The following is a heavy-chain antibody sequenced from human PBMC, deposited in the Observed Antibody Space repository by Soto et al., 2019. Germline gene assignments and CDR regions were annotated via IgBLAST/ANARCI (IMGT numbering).Heavy chain of an antibody. V-gene: IGHV3-23*01. J-gene: IGHJ5*02. Sequence: PGGSLRLSCAASGFTFSTYAMSWVRPAPGKGLEWVSAISGSGGSTYYADSVKGRFTISRDNSKNTLYLQMNSLRAEDTAVYYCAKDGRAVTTGWFDPWGQGTLVTVSS. CDR2: ISGSGGST. CDR1: GFTFSTYA. D-gene: IGHD4-4*01. CDR3: AKDGRAVTTGWFDP.